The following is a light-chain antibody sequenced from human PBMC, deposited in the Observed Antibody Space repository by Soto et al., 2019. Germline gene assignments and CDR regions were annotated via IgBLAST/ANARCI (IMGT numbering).Light chain of an antibody. J-gene: IGKJ5*01. Sequence: EIVLTQSRATLSLSPGERSTLSCRASQSVGSYLAWYQQRPGQAPRLIIYYASTRATGIPARISGSGYGTDFNLTISSLETEDSAIYYCQQHTNSPLTFGQGTRLEI. CDR2: YAS. CDR1: QSVGSY. CDR3: QQHTNSPLT. V-gene: IGKV3-11*01.